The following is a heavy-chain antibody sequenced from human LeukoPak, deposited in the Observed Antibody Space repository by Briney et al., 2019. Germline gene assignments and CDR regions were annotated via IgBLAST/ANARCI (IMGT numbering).Heavy chain of an antibody. V-gene: IGHV3-74*01. CDR1: EFTFSAYW. CDR2: INGDGSST. CDR3: ARDLELTYYDSSGYDY. D-gene: IGHD3-22*01. J-gene: IGHJ4*02. Sequence: PGGSLRLSCAASEFTFSAYWMHWVRQVPGKGLVWVSRINGDGSSTSYADSVKGRFTISRDDAKNTLYLQMNSLRAEDTAVYYRARDLELTYYDSSGYDYWGQGTPVTVSS.